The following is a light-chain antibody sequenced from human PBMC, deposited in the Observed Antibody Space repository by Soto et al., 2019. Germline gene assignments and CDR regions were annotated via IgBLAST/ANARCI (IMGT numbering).Light chain of an antibody. CDR2: EDN. CDR1: ALPSKY. CDR3: YSTDSSGNERV. J-gene: IGLJ2*01. Sequence: SYELTQPPSVSVSPGQTARITCSGDALPSKYVFWYQKKSGRAPVLVIFEDNKRPSGIPERFSASSSGTVATLSVSGAQVEDEADYSCYSTDSSGNERVFGGGTKVTVL. V-gene: IGLV3-10*01.